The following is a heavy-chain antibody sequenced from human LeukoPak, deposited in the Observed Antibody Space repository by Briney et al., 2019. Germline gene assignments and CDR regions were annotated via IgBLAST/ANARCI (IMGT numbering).Heavy chain of an antibody. V-gene: IGHV4-34*01. CDR3: ARVEDSYDSSGYPVHDYQYGMDV. Sequence: SETLSLTCAVYDGSLSGYYWSWIRQPPGKGLEWIGEINYYGDMNYNPSLKSRATISVATSKNQFSLELSSVTAADAAVYYCARVEDSYDSSGYPVHDYQYGMDVWGQGTTVSVSS. J-gene: IGHJ6*02. D-gene: IGHD3-22*01. CDR1: DGSLSGYY. CDR2: INYYGDM.